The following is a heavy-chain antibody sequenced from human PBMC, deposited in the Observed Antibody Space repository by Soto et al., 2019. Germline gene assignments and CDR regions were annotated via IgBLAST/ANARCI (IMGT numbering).Heavy chain of an antibody. Sequence: PGGSLSLSCAASGFPFSSYGMHWVRQAPGKGLEWVAVISYDGSNKYYADSVKGRFTISRDNSKNTLYLQMNSLRAEDTAVYYCAKAVTIFGVVYDYWGQGTLVTVSS. CDR2: ISYDGSNK. J-gene: IGHJ4*02. CDR1: GFPFSSYG. CDR3: AKAVTIFGVVYDY. V-gene: IGHV3-30*18. D-gene: IGHD3-3*01.